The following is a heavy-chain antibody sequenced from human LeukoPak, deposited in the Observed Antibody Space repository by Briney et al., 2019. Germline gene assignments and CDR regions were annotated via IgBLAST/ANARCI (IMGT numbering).Heavy chain of an antibody. CDR2: INHSGST. J-gene: IGHJ4*02. CDR1: GGSFSGYY. V-gene: IGHV4-34*01. Sequence: SETLSLTCAVYGGSFSGYYWSWVRQPPGRGLEWVGEINHSGSTNYNPSLKSRVTISVDTFKNQFSLKLSSVTAADTAVYYCARGTPQTNWGQGTLVTVSS. CDR3: ARGTPQTN.